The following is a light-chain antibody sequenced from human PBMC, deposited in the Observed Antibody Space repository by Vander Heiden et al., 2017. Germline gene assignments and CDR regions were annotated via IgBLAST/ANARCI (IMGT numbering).Light chain of an antibody. J-gene: IGKJ5*01. CDR2: LCS. CDR3: MQALQSPIT. Sequence: VTTPSPPSLPVTPGEPASISCRSSQSLLHSNAYTYLDWYLQKPGQSPQLLIYLCSNRASGVPDRFSGSGSGTDFTLKISRVEAEDVGVYYCMQALQSPITFGQGTRLDIK. V-gene: IGKV2-28*01. CDR1: QSLLHSNAYTY.